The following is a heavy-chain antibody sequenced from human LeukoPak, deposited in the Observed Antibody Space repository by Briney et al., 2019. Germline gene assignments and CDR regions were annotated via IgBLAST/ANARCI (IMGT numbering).Heavy chain of an antibody. V-gene: IGHV1-69*06. CDR2: IITIFGRP. Sequence: SVKVSCKTSADTFNSFAITWVRQAPGQGLEWMGGIITIFGRPNYPQNFKGRVTIIADSSTSTSYLELKSLTSEDTAVYFCASRWGGYWGQGTLVTVSP. D-gene: IGHD3-16*01. CDR1: ADTFNSFA. CDR3: ASRWGGY. J-gene: IGHJ4*02.